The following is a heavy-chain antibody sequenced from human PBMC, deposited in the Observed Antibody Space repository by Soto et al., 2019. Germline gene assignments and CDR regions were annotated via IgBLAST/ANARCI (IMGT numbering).Heavy chain of an antibody. CDR3: ARGPLILGNYFDY. V-gene: IGHV3-7*01. Sequence: GGSLRLSCAASGFTFSSYWMSWVHQAPGKGLEWVANIKQDGSEKYYVDSVKGRFTSSRDNAKNSLYLQMNSLRAEDTAVYYCARGPLILGNYFDYWGQGTLVTVSS. J-gene: IGHJ4*02. CDR2: IKQDGSEK. CDR1: GFTFSSYW. D-gene: IGHD1-26*01.